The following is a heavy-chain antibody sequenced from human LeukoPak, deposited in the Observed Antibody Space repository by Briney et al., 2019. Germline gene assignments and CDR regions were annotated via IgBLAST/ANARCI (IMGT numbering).Heavy chain of an antibody. CDR3: ARPSDYYDSRDAFDI. CDR1: GYSFTSYW. Sequence: GESLKISCKGSGYSFTSYWIGWVRQMPGKGLEWMGIIYPGDPDTRYSPSFQGQVTISVDKSISTAYLQWSSLKASDTAMYYCARPSDYYDSRDAFDIWGQGTMVTVSS. J-gene: IGHJ3*02. D-gene: IGHD3-22*01. CDR2: IYPGDPDT. V-gene: IGHV5-51*01.